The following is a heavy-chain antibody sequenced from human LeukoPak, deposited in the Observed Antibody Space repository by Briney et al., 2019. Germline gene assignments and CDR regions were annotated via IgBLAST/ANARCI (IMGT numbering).Heavy chain of an antibody. Sequence: SVKVSCKASGGTFSSYAISWVRQAPGQGLEWMGGIIPIFGTANYAQKFQGRVTITTDESTSTAYMELSSLRSEDTAVYYCARWERHSSSLWYYFDYWGQEPWSPSPQ. CDR2: IIPIFGTA. D-gene: IGHD6-6*01. CDR3: ARWERHSSSLWYYFDY. J-gene: IGHJ4*01. V-gene: IGHV1-69*05. CDR1: GGTFSSYA.